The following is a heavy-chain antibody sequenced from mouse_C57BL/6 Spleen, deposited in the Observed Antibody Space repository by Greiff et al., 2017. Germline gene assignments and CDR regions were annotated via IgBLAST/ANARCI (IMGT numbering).Heavy chain of an antibody. J-gene: IGHJ2*01. CDR3: ARPGYYYGSSYVFDY. D-gene: IGHD1-1*01. V-gene: IGHV5-17*01. CDR2: ISSGSSTI. Sequence: EVKLQESGGGLVKPGGSLKLSCAASGFTFSDYGMHWVRQAPEKGLEWVAYISSGSSTIYYADTVKGRFTISRDNAKNTLFLQMTSLRSEDTAMYYCARPGYYYGSSYVFDYWGQGTTLTVSS. CDR1: GFTFSDYG.